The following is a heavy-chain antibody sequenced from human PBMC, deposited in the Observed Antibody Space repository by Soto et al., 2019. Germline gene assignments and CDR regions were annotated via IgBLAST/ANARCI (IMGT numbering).Heavy chain of an antibody. CDR1: GFTFDDHT. CDR2: ITWDAGSA. Sequence: EVQLVVSGGLVVRPGGSLRLSCAGSGFTFDDHTMHWVRQAPGKGLEWVSLITWDAGSAFYADSVRGRFTISRDNSKNSLYFQMNSLSTEDSAFYYCAKEKDRIFDYWGRGTPVTVSS. V-gene: IGHV3-43*01. J-gene: IGHJ4*02. CDR3: AKEKDRIFDY.